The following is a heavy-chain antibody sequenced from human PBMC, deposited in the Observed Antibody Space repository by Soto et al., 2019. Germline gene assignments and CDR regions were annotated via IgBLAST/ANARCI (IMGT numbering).Heavy chain of an antibody. CDR2: ISGSGGST. CDR1: GFTFSSYA. D-gene: IGHD6-13*01. CDR3: AKAAWQQLGPVVPYYMDV. J-gene: IGHJ6*03. Sequence: EVQLLESGGGLVQPGGSLRLSCAASGFTFSSYAMSWVRQAPGKGLEWVSAISGSGGSTYYADSVKGRFTISRDNSKNTLYLQMNSLRAEDTAVYYCAKAAWQQLGPVVPYYMDVWGKGTTVTVSS. V-gene: IGHV3-23*01.